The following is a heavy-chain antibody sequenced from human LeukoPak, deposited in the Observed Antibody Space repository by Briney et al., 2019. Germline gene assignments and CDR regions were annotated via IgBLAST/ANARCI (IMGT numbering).Heavy chain of an antibody. CDR1: GFTFSGSA. CDR3: AKGGESPYSSSWYYFDY. V-gene: IGHV3-73*01. J-gene: IGHJ4*02. CDR2: IRSKANSYAT. Sequence: GGSLRLSCAASGFTFSGSAMHWVRQASGKGLEWVGRIRSKANSYATAYAASVKGRFTISGDDSKNTAYLQMNSLRAEDTAVYYCAKGGESPYSSSWYYFDYWGQGTLVTVSS. D-gene: IGHD6-13*01.